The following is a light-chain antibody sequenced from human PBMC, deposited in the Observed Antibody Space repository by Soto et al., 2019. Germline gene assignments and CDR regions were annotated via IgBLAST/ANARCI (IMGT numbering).Light chain of an antibody. V-gene: IGKV1-5*03. CDR1: HTISSW. J-gene: IGKJ1*01. CDR2: KAS. CDR3: QHYNSYSEA. Sequence: MRQSPATLSGSVGDRVTITCRASHTISSWLAWYQQKPGKAPKLLIYKASTLKSGVPSRFSGSGSGTEFTLTISSLQPDDFATYYCQHYNSYSEAFGQGTKVDIK.